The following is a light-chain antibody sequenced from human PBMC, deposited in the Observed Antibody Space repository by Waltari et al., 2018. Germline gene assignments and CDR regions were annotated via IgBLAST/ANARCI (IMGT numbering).Light chain of an antibody. J-gene: IGKJ1*01. CDR2: AAS. Sequence: AIRMTQSPSSLSASIGDRVTISCRASQGVSTYLAWYQQKPGNAPSLLIHAASTLQTGVPSRFSGSGTGTDITLTITCLQSADFAIYFCQQYHDYPWTFGQGTKVEI. CDR3: QQYHDYPWT. V-gene: IGKV1-8*01. CDR1: QGVSTY.